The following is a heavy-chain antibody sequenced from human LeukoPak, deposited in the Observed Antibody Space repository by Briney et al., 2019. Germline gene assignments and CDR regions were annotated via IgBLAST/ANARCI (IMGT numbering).Heavy chain of an antibody. CDR2: INVVNANT. Sequence: GASVKVSCKASGYTFTSYAMQWVRQAPGQRLEWMGRINVVNANTKYSQKFQGRVTITRDTSASTAYMELSSLRSEDTAVYYCARSFTGGYDRRYFDVWGRGTLVTVSS. V-gene: IGHV1-3*01. J-gene: IGHJ2*01. CDR3: ARSFTGGYDRRYFDV. D-gene: IGHD3-22*01. CDR1: GYTFTSYA.